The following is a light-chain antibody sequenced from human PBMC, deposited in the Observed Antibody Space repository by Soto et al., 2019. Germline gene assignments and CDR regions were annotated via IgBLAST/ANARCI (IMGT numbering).Light chain of an antibody. CDR2: DVN. CDR1: SRDVGGYSY. J-gene: IGLJ2*01. V-gene: IGLV2-14*03. CDR3: SSFTSYSTLV. Sequence: QSALTQPASVSGSPGQSNTISCTGTSRDVGGYSYVSWYQQHPGKAPKLMIYDVNNRPSGVSDRFSGSKSGNTASLTISGLQAEDESDYYCSSFTSYSTLVFGGGTKLTVL.